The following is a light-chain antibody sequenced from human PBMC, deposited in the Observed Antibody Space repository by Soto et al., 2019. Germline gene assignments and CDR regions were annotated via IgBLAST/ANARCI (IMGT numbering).Light chain of an antibody. J-gene: IGLJ2*01. CDR3: GTWDSGLSAGV. CDR2: DNN. CDR1: SSNIGNNY. V-gene: IGLV1-51*01. Sequence: QSVLTQPPSVSAAPGQKVTLSCSGTSSNIGNNYVSWYQQLPGTAPKLLIYDNNKRPSEIPDRFSGSKSGTSATLGITGLQTGDEADYYCGTWDSGLSAGVFGGGTQLTVL.